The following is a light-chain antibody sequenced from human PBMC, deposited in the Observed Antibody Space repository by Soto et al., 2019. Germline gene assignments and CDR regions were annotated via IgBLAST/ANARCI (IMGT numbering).Light chain of an antibody. Sequence: PLGSAPLSCMASERVSSSYLAWYQQKPGQAPRLLIYGASSRATGIPDRFSGSGSGTDFTLTISRLEPEDFAVYYCQQYGSSPPTFGQGTKVHIK. CDR1: ERVSSSY. CDR3: QQYGSSPPT. CDR2: GAS. J-gene: IGKJ1*01. V-gene: IGKV3-20*01.